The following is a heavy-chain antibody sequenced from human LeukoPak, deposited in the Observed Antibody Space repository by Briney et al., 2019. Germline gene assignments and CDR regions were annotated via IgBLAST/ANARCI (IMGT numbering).Heavy chain of an antibody. CDR3: ARVVAAAGNNWFDP. Sequence: PAQTLSLTCAVSGASISSGGYSWSWIRQTPGKGLEWIAYIHDSGSTYYNPSPKSRVTISIDTSKNQFSLKLNSVTAADTAVYYCARVVAAAGNNWFDPWGQGTLVTVSS. D-gene: IGHD6-13*01. V-gene: IGHV4-30-4*07. CDR2: IHDSGST. J-gene: IGHJ5*02. CDR1: GASISSGGYS.